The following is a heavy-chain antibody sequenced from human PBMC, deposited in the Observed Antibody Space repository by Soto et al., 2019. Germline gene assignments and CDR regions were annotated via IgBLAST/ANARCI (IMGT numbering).Heavy chain of an antibody. J-gene: IGHJ4*02. D-gene: IGHD6-13*01. CDR2: ISSSTTYI. Sequence: EVQLVESGGGLVKPGGSLRLSCAGSGFTFSSYSMGWVRQAPGKGLEWVSSISSSTTYISYADSLKGRFTISRDNAKNSLCLQMNSLRAEDTAMYYCARGAVAAAGIPTYYFDYWGRGTLVTVSS. CDR3: ARGAVAAAGIPTYYFDY. V-gene: IGHV3-21*01. CDR1: GFTFSSYS.